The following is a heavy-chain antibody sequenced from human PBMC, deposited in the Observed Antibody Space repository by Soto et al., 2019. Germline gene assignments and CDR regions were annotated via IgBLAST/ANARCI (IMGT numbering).Heavy chain of an antibody. V-gene: IGHV3-21*01. CDR1: GFTFSSYS. Sequence: GGSLRLSCAASGFTFSSYSMNWVRQAPGKGLKWVSSISSSSSYIYYADSVKGRFTISRDNAKNSLYLQMNSLRAEDTAVYHCTRDRDFGGVIAADDWGRGTLVTVSS. D-gene: IGHD3-16*02. CDR2: ISSSSSYI. CDR3: TRDRDFGGVIAADD. J-gene: IGHJ4*02.